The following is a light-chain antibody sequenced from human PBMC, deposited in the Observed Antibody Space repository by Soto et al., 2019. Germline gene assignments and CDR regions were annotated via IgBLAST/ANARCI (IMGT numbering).Light chain of an antibody. CDR1: SSNIGAGYD. J-gene: IGLJ3*02. V-gene: IGLV1-40*01. CDR3: QSYDSSLSDSV. CDR2: GNS. Sequence: QSVLTQPPSVSGAPGQRVTISCTGSSSNIGAGYDVHWYQQLPGTAPKLLIYGNSNRPSGVPDRFSGSKSGTSASLAITGRQVEDEADYYCQSYDSSLSDSVFGGGTKLTVL.